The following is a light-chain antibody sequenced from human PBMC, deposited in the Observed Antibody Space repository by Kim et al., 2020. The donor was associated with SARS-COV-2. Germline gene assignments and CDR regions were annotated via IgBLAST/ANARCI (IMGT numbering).Light chain of an antibody. CDR1: SGHSTCV. V-gene: IGLV4-69*01. CDR2: INGDGSH. J-gene: IGLJ2*01. Sequence: SVKHTCTRSSGHSTCVIALHQQQADNGPRYLMKINGDGSHITGDGTPHPFSGSSSGAERYLTISSLQSEDDADYNCQSCTTGIQVFGGGTQLTVL. CDR3: QSCTTGIQV.